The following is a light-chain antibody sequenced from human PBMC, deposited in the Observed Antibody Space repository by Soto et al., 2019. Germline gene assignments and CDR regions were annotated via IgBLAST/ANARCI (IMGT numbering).Light chain of an antibody. V-gene: IGLV4-60*03. Sequence: QSVLTQSSSASASLGSSVKLTCTLSSGHSSYIIAWHQQQPGKAPRYLMKLEGSGSYNKGSGVPDRFSGSSAGADRYLTISNLQSEDEADYYCETWDSNTVVFGGGTKATV. CDR1: SGHSSYI. J-gene: IGLJ2*01. CDR3: ETWDSNTVV. CDR2: LEGSGSY.